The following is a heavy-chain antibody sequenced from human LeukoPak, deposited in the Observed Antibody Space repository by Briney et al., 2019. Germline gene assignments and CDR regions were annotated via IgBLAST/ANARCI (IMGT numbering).Heavy chain of an antibody. J-gene: IGHJ5*02. Sequence: SETLSLTCTVSGGSISSYYWSWIRQPAGKGLEWIGRIYTSGSTNYNPSLKSRVAMSVDTSKNQFSLKLSSVTAADTAVYYCARAQYCSGGSCYPVFDPWGQGTLVTVSS. D-gene: IGHD2-15*01. CDR3: ARAQYCSGGSCYPVFDP. CDR1: GGSISSYY. CDR2: IYTSGST. V-gene: IGHV4-4*07.